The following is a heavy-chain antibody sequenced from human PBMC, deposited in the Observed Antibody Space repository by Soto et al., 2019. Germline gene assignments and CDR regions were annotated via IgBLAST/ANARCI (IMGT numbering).Heavy chain of an antibody. J-gene: IGHJ4*02. CDR1: GYTFTSYA. D-gene: IGHD6-13*01. CDR3: ARDLRGIAAAGTRFGAFDY. CDR2: INAGNGNT. Sequence: ASVKVSCKASGYTFTSYAMHWVRQAPGQRLEWMGWINAGNGNTKYSQKFQGRVTITRDTSASTAYMELSSLRSEDTAVYYCARDLRGIAAAGTRFGAFDYWGQGTLVTVSS. V-gene: IGHV1-3*01.